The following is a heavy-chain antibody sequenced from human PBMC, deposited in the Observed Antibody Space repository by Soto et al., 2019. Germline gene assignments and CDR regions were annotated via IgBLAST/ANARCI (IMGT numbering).Heavy chain of an antibody. CDR2: IIPIFGTA. D-gene: IGHD3-3*01. Sequence: QVQLVQSGAEVKKPGSSVKVSCKASGGTFSSYAISWVRQAPGQGLEWMGGIIPIFGTANYAQTFQGRVPITADKSTSTAYMDLSSLRSEDTAVYYCARRFFGVVTSSEYGMDVWGQGTPVTVSS. CDR1: GGTFSSYA. V-gene: IGHV1-69*06. CDR3: ARRFFGVVTSSEYGMDV. J-gene: IGHJ6*02.